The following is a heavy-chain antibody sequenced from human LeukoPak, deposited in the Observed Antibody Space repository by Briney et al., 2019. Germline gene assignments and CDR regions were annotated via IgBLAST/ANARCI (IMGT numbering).Heavy chain of an antibody. CDR3: VGDSNGYYYGYDY. J-gene: IGHJ4*02. CDR2: INSDGSEG. D-gene: IGHD3-22*01. CDR1: GFTFSGFW. Sequence: GGSLRLSCAVSGFTFSGFWMSWSRQAPGKGLEWVASINSDGSEGYYADVVKGRFTISRDNAKNSLYLQINSLRDEDTAVYYCVGDSNGYYYGYDYWGQGTLVTVSS. V-gene: IGHV3-7*03.